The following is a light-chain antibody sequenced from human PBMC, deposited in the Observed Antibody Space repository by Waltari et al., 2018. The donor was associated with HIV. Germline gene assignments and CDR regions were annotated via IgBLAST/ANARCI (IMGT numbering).Light chain of an antibody. CDR1: RSLLHSNVHNY. CDR2: LGS. V-gene: IGKV2-28*01. J-gene: IGKJ1*01. Sequence: DVVMTQSPLVLSFSPGEPAPLHCRARRSLLHSNVHNYLDRYVQKPGQSLQQLSYLGSARASAVPHRFSSSGSGTHFTPHISSVEAEDVWVYYCMQSLQTPPWTFGQGTKVEVK. CDR3: MQSLQTPPWT.